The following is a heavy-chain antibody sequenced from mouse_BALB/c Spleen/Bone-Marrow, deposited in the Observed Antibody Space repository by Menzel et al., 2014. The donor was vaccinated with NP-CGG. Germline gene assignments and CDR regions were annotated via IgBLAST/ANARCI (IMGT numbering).Heavy chain of an antibody. CDR1: GYTFTSYW. J-gene: IGHJ3*01. V-gene: IGHV1S22*01. Sequence: LQQSGSELVRPGASVKLSCKASGYTFTSYWMHWVKQRPGQGLEWIGNIYPGSGNTNYDEKFKSKATLTVDTSSNTAYMQLSSLTSEDSTVYYCTTYGNYEDWFAYWGQATLITVSA. CDR3: TTYGNYEDWFAY. CDR2: IYPGSGNT. D-gene: IGHD2-1*01.